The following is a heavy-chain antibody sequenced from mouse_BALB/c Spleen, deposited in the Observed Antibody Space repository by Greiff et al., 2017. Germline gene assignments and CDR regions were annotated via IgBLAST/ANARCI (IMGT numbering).Heavy chain of an antibody. D-gene: IGHD2-3*01. CDR3: ASYDGYPAWFAY. V-gene: IGHV1S29*02. J-gene: IGHJ3*01. CDR2: IYPYNGGT. CDR1: GYTFTDYN. Sequence: EVKLQQSGPELVKPGASVKISCKASGYTFTDYNMHWVKQSHGKSLEWIGYIYPYNGGTGYNQKFKSKATLTVDNSSSTAYMELRSLTSEDSAVYYCASYDGYPAWFAYWGQGTLVTVSA.